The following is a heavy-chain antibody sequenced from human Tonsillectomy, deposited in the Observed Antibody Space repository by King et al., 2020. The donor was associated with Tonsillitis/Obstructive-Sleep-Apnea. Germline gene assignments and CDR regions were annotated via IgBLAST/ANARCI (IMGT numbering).Heavy chain of an antibody. CDR3: AKEREDIVVVPAAVYYYGLDV. D-gene: IGHD2-2*01. Sequence: VQLVESGGGLVQPGGSLRLSCAASGFTFSSYAMSWVRQAQGKGLEWVSGISGSGGSTYYADSVKGRFTISRDNSKNTLYLQMNSLRAEDTAVYYCAKEREDIVVVPAAVYYYGLDVWGQGTTVTVSS. CDR1: GFTFSSYA. J-gene: IGHJ6*02. CDR2: ISGSGGST. V-gene: IGHV3-23*04.